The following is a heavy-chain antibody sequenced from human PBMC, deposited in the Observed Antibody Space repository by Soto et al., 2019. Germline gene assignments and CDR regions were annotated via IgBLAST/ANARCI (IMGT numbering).Heavy chain of an antibody. CDR2: VHHSWGS. Sequence: QVQLQESGPGLVKPSETLSLSCTVSGGSISSYYWSWFRQSPGKRMEWIGYVHHSWGSCYNPSRQSRVAISLGTSKTQFSLKVTSVPATGTGVYYCARQGFGPLHGVVDVWGQGTTVTVSS. V-gene: IGHV4-59*08. CDR3: ARQGFGPLHGVVDV. D-gene: IGHD3-10*01. CDR1: GGSISSYY. J-gene: IGHJ6*02.